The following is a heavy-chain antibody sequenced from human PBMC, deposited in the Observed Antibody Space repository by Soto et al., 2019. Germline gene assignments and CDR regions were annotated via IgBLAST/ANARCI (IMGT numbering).Heavy chain of an antibody. J-gene: IGHJ6*02. CDR1: GGTFSSYA. CDR2: IIPIFGTA. Sequence: SVKLSCKASGGTFSSYAISCVRQAPGQGLEWMGGIIPIFGTANYAQKFQGRVTITADESTSTAYMELSSLRSEDTAVYYCARGGSGQIHYYYYGMDVWGQGTTVTVSS. V-gene: IGHV1-69*13. D-gene: IGHD3-16*01. CDR3: ARGGSGQIHYYYYGMDV.